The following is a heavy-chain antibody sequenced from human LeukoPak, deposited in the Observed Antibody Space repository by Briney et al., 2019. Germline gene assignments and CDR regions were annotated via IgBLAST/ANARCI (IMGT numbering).Heavy chain of an antibody. CDR1: GFTFSSFE. CDR2: ISSSGTTI. J-gene: IGHJ6*04. Sequence: GGSLRLSCAASGFTFSSFEMNWVRQAPGKGLEGVSYISSSGTTIYYADSVKGRFTISRDNAKNSLYLQMNSLRAEDTAVYYCARVGPLWFGEPYYYYNMDVWGTGTTVTVSS. V-gene: IGHV3-48*03. D-gene: IGHD3-10*01. CDR3: ARVGPLWFGEPYYYYNMDV.